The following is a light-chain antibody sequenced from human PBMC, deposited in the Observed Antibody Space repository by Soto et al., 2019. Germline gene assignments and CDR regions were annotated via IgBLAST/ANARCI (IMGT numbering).Light chain of an antibody. Sequence: GDRVTITCRASQSISSWLAWYQQKPGKAPKFLIYAASTLQSGVPSRFSGSGSGTDFTLTISSLQPEDFAVYYCQQYGSSGTFGQGTKVDIK. V-gene: IGKV1-5*01. CDR3: QQYGSSGT. CDR1: QSISSW. CDR2: AAS. J-gene: IGKJ1*01.